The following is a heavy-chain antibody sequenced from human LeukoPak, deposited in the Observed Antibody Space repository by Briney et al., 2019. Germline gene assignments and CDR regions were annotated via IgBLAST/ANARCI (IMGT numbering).Heavy chain of an antibody. Sequence: PGGSLRLSCAASGFTFSSYSMNWVRQAPGKGLEWVSSISSSSSYIYYADSVKGRFTISRDNAKNSLYLQMNSLRAEDTAVYYCARVLGTGYYSYWYFDLWGRGTLVTVSS. D-gene: IGHD3/OR15-3a*01. CDR3: ARVLGTGYYSYWYFDL. J-gene: IGHJ2*01. CDR1: GFTFSSYS. CDR2: ISSSSSYI. V-gene: IGHV3-21*01.